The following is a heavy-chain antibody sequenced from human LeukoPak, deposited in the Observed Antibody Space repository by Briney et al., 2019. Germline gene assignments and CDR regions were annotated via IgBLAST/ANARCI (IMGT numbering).Heavy chain of an antibody. CDR2: INPNSGGT. J-gene: IGHJ5*02. CDR3: ARAGYSYDNWFDL. V-gene: IGHV1-2*02. Sequence: ASVKVSCKASGYTFTGYYMHWVRQAPGQGLEWMGWINPNSGGTNYAQKFQGRVTMTRDTSISTAYMELSRLRSDDTAVYYCARAGYSYDNWFDLWGQGTLVTVSS. D-gene: IGHD5-18*01. CDR1: GYTFTGYY.